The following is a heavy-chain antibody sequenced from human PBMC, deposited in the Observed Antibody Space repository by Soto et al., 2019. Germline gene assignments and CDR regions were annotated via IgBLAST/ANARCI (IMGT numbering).Heavy chain of an antibody. Sequence: GGSLRLSCAASGFTFSSYAMSWVRQAPGKGLEWFSAISGSGGSTYYADSVKGRFTISRDNSKNTLYLQMNSLRAEDTAVYYCAKDTSYNWNYVPVDVWGQGTTVTVSS. CDR2: ISGSGGST. D-gene: IGHD1-7*01. CDR3: AKDTSYNWNYVPVDV. J-gene: IGHJ6*02. CDR1: GFTFSSYA. V-gene: IGHV3-23*01.